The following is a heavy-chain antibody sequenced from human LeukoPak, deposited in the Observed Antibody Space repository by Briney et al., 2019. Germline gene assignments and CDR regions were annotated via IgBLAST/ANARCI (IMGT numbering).Heavy chain of an antibody. CDR3: AREGQVVPAAIYYFDY. CDR2: IYTSGST. V-gene: IGHV4-4*07. D-gene: IGHD2-2*01. CDR1: GGSISSYY. Sequence: PSETLSLTCTVSGGSISSYYWSWIRQPAGKGLEWIGRIYTSGSTNYNPSLKSRVTMSVDTSKNQFSLKLSSVTAADTAVYYCAREGQVVPAAIYYFDYWGQGTLVTVSS. J-gene: IGHJ4*02.